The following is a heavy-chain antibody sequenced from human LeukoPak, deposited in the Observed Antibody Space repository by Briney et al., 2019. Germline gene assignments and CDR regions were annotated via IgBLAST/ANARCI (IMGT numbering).Heavy chain of an antibody. CDR3: ARWGESFYYGMDV. CDR1: GFTFSSYA. D-gene: IGHD1-26*01. J-gene: IGHJ6*02. V-gene: IGHV3-21*01. CDR2: ISSSSSYI. Sequence: PGGSLRLSCAASGFTFSSYAMSWVRQAPGKGLEWVSSISSSSSYIYYADSVKGRFTISRDNAKNSLYLQMNSLRAEDTAVYYCARWGESFYYGMDVWGQGTTVTVSS.